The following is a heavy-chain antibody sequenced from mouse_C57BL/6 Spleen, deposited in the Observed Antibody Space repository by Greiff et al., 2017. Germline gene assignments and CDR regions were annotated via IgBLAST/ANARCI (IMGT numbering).Heavy chain of an antibody. CDR3: ARNYYGSPYYYAMDY. CDR2: ITPSNGGT. J-gene: IGHJ4*01. Sequence: VQLQQPGTELVKPGASVKLSCTASGYTFTSYWMHWVKQRPGQGLEWIGNITPSNGGTNYNEKFKSKATLTVDKSSSTAYLQRSSLTSEDSAVYYCARNYYGSPYYYAMDYWCQGTSVTVSS. D-gene: IGHD1-1*01. CDR1: GYTFTSYW. V-gene: IGHV1-53*01.